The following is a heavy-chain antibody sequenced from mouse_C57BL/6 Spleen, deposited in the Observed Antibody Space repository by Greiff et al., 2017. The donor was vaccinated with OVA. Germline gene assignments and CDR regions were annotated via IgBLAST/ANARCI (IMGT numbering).Heavy chain of an antibody. CDR2: INPSNGGT. CDR3: ARSGIYDGYMYYFDY. J-gene: IGHJ2*01. D-gene: IGHD2-3*01. CDR1: GYTFTSYW. V-gene: IGHV1-53*01. Sequence: QVQLQQSGPELVKPGASVKLSCKASGYTFTSYWMHWVKQRPGQGLEWIGNINPSNGGTNYNEKFKSKATLTVDKSSSTAYMQLSSLTSEDSAVYYCARSGIYDGYMYYFDYWGQGTTLTVSS.